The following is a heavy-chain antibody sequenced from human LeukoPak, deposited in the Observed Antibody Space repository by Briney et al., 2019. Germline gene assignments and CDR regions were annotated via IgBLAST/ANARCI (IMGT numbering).Heavy chain of an antibody. CDR1: GYSFISYA. V-gene: IGHV7-4-1*02. Sequence: ASVKVSCKASGYSFISYALNWVRQAPGQGLEWMGWINTNTGNPTYAQGFTGRFVFSLDTSVNTAYLQISSLKAEDTAVYYCAREVMITFGGVIVNWFDPWGQGTLVTVSS. J-gene: IGHJ5*02. D-gene: IGHD3-16*02. CDR2: INTNTGNP. CDR3: AREVMITFGGVIVNWFDP.